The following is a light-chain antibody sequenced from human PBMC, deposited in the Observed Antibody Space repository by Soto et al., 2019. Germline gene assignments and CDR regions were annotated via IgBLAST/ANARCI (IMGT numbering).Light chain of an antibody. J-gene: IGKJ2*01. CDR1: QSVSSW. CDR3: QQYNSFPYT. CDR2: DAS. Sequence: IQMIQSPSTLSASVGDRITITCRASQSVSSWLAWYQQKPGRVPKLLIYDASTLESGVPSTFGGSGSGTEFTLTINGLQPEDFATYFCQQYNSFPYTFGQGTKVDIK. V-gene: IGKV1-5*01.